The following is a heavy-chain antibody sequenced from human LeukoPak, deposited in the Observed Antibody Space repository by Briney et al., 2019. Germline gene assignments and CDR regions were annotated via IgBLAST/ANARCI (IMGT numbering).Heavy chain of an antibody. CDR2: ISYDGSNK. J-gene: IGHJ4*02. V-gene: IGHV3-30-3*01. Sequence: PGGSLRLSCAASGFTFSSYAMHWVRQAPGKGLEWGAVISYDGSNKYYADSVKGRFTISRDNSKNTLYLQMNSLRAEDTAVYYCARTALAYCGGDCYLGYWGQGTLVTVSS. D-gene: IGHD2-21*02. CDR3: ARTALAYCGGDCYLGY. CDR1: GFTFSSYA.